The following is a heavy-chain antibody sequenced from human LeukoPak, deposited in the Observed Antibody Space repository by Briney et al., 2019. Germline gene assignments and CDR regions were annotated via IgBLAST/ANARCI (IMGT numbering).Heavy chain of an antibody. CDR1: GFTFSSYW. CDR3: ARGSLYSSSWYYFDY. D-gene: IGHD6-13*01. J-gene: IGHJ4*02. V-gene: IGHV3-7*01. CDR2: IKQDGSEK. Sequence: GGSLRLSCAASGFTFSSYWMSWVRQAPGEGLEWVANIKQDGSEKYYVDSVKGRFTISRDNAKNSLYLQMNSLRAEDTAVYYCARGSLYSSSWYYFDYWGQGTLVTVSS.